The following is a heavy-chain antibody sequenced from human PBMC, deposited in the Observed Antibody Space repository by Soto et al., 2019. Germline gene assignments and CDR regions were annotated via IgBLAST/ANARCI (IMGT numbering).Heavy chain of an antibody. CDR1: GGSLSNYG. CDR2: IIPVFGTP. J-gene: IGHJ6*02. CDR3: ARGDATKIVVTTYYVMDV. Sequence: QVQLVQSGAEVKKPGSSVKVSCKASGGSLSNYGISWVRQAPGQGLEWMGAIIPVFGTPNYAQKFQDRVTITAEESTTTVYMEVRSLTSEDTAVYYCARGDATKIVVTTYYVMDVWGQGTTVTVSS. V-gene: IGHV1-69*12. D-gene: IGHD3-22*01.